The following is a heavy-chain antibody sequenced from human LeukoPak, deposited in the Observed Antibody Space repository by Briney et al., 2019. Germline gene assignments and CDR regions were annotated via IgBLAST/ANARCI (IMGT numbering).Heavy chain of an antibody. Sequence: GGSLRLSCAASGFTFSSYGMHWVRQAPGKGLEWVAVISYDGSNKYYADSVKGRFTISRDNSKNTLYLQMNSLRAEDTAVYYCAKSTRGTTVVTGFDYWGQGTLVTVSS. CDR2: ISYDGSNK. J-gene: IGHJ4*02. CDR1: GFTFSSYG. CDR3: AKSTRGTTVVTGFDY. V-gene: IGHV3-30*18. D-gene: IGHD4-23*01.